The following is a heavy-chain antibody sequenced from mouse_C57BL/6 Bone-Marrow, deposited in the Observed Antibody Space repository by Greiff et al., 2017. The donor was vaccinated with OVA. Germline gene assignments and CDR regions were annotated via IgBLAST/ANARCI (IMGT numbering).Heavy chain of an antibody. CDR3: EKWYSVMDS. J-gene: IGHJ4*01. CDR2: INPSSGYT. Sequence: QVQLQQPGAELAKPGASVKLSCKASGYTFTSYWMHWVKQRPGQGLEWIGYINPSSGYTKYNQKFKDKATLTADKSSSTAYMQLSSLTYEESAVYYCEKWYSVMDSYGHGKSVTVSP. CDR1: GYTFTSYW. V-gene: IGHV1-7*01.